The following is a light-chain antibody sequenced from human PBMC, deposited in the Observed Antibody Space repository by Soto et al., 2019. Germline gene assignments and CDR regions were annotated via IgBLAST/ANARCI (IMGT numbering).Light chain of an antibody. J-gene: IGLJ1*01. CDR2: DVS. CDR1: SFEVGAYKY. CDR3: ISYTSSDTYV. Sequence: QSVLTQPASVSGSPGQSITISCTGTSFEVGAYKYVSWYQQHPGKAPKLMIYDVSSRPSGVSNRFSGSKSGNTASLIISGLQAEDEADYYCISYTSSDTYVFGTGTKVTVL. V-gene: IGLV2-14*01.